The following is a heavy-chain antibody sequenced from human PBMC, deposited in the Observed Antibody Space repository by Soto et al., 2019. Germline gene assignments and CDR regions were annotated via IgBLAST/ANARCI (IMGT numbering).Heavy chain of an antibody. CDR3: ARDRGYYGSGSYYPYYYCGMDV. V-gene: IGHV1-69*01. CDR2: IIPIFGTA. CDR1: GGTFSSYA. D-gene: IGHD3-10*01. J-gene: IGHJ6*02. Sequence: QVQLVQSGAEVKKPGSSVKVSCKASGGTFSSYAISWVRQAPGQGLEWMGGIIPIFGTANYAQKFQGRVTITADESTSTAYMELSSLRSEDTAVYYCARDRGYYGSGSYYPYYYCGMDVWGQGTTVTVSS.